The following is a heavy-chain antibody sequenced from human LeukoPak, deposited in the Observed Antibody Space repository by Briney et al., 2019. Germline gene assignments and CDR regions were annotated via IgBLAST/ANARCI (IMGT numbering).Heavy chain of an antibody. Sequence: PSETLSLTCTASGGTMSSYYFSWIRQPPGKGLEWIGYINYSGSTNHNPSLKSRVTISVDTSKNQFSLKLSSVTAADTALYYCAKLGNQWELRPDYWGQGALVTVSS. J-gene: IGHJ4*02. D-gene: IGHD1-26*01. CDR2: INYSGST. CDR1: GGTMSSYY. V-gene: IGHV4-59*12. CDR3: AKLGNQWELRPDY.